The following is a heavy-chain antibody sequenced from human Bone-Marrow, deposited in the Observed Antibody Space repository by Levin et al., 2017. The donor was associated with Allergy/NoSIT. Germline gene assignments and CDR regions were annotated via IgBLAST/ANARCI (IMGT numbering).Heavy chain of an antibody. CDR1: GFTFRSYA. Sequence: GGSLRLSCAASGFTFRSYAMTWVRQAPGKGLEWVSHISGSGDNTYYADSVKGRFTISRDNSKNTVYLQMNSLRAEDTAVYYCAKLPDSSTWYSWGQGTLVTVSS. V-gene: IGHV3-23*01. J-gene: IGHJ4*02. CDR2: ISGSGDNT. CDR3: AKLPDSSTWYS. D-gene: IGHD6-13*01.